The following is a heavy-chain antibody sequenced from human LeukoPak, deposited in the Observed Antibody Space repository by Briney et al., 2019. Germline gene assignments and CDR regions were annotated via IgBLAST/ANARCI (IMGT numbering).Heavy chain of an antibody. V-gene: IGHV3-48*03. CDR3: ARGLGSGKYYYYYGMDV. CDR1: GFTFSSYE. Sequence: GGSLRLSCAVSGFTFSSYEMNWGRQAPRKGKEWVLYISSSGSTIYYTDPVKGRLTISRDNAMNSLYQQMNSLRAEDTAVYDCARGLGSGKYYYYYGMDVWGQGTTVTVSS. J-gene: IGHJ6*02. CDR2: ISSSGSTI. D-gene: IGHD3-10*01.